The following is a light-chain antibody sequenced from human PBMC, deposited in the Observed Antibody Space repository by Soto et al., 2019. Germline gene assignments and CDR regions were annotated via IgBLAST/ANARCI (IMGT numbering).Light chain of an antibody. J-gene: IGKJ1*01. Sequence: EVVMTQSPSTLSVSTGERATLSCRASQSVSSNLAWHQQKPGQAPRILMYDASTRATGIPARFSGSGSGTGFTLTISRLEPEDFAVYYCQQYGGSPRTFGQGTKVDI. CDR2: DAS. CDR1: QSVSSN. V-gene: IGKV3-15*01. CDR3: QQYGGSPRT.